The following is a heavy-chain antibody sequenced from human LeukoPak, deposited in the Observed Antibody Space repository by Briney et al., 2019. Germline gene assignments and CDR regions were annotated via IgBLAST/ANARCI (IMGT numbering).Heavy chain of an antibody. D-gene: IGHD7-27*01. Sequence: LSGGSLRLSCAASGFTFSSYGMHWVRQAPGKGLEWVAFIRYDGSNKYYTDSVKGRFTISRDDSKNTVYLQMNSLRAEDTAVYYCAKDQGNWAYFDYWGQGTLVTVSS. V-gene: IGHV3-30*02. CDR2: IRYDGSNK. CDR3: AKDQGNWAYFDY. J-gene: IGHJ4*02. CDR1: GFTFSSYG.